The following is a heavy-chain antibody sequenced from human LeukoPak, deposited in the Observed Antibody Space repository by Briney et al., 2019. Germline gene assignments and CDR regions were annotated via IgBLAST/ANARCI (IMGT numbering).Heavy chain of an antibody. J-gene: IGHJ4*02. CDR2: INHSGST. V-gene: IGHV4-34*01. Sequence: SETLSLTCAVYGGSFSGYYWSWIRQPPGKGLEWIGEINHSGSTNYNPSLKSRGTISVDTSKNQVSLKLSSVTAADTAVYYCARGRGIDYWGQGTLVTVSS. CDR1: GGSFSGYY. D-gene: IGHD3-16*01. CDR3: ARGRGIDY.